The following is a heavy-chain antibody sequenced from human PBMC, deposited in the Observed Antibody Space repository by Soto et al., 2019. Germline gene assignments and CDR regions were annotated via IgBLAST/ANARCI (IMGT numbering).Heavy chain of an antibody. CDR3: AKDDFTDRGDDYFDY. D-gene: IGHD2-21*02. CDR1: GFSFTNFA. V-gene: IGHV3-23*01. Sequence: GGSLRLSRAASGFSFTNFALSWVRQAPGKGLEWVAGIGASGDITWYADSVKGRLSISRDDSKNTLYLKLNSLRFEDTAVYYCAKDDFTDRGDDYFDYWGPGTLVTVSS. CDR2: IGASGDIT. J-gene: IGHJ4*02.